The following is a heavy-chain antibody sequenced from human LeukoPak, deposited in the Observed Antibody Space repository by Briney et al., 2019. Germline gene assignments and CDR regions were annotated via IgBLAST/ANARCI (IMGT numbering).Heavy chain of an antibody. CDR3: ARDLYGYNSFDY. V-gene: IGHV4-59*01. D-gene: IGHD5-24*01. J-gene: IGHJ4*02. CDR2: IYYSGST. Sequence: PSETLSLTCAVSGGSFSGYYWTWIRQPPGKGLEWIGYIYYSGSTNYNPSLKSRVSISVDTSKNQFSLKLSSVTAADTAVYYCARDLYGYNSFDYWGQGTLVTVSS. CDR1: GGSFSGYY.